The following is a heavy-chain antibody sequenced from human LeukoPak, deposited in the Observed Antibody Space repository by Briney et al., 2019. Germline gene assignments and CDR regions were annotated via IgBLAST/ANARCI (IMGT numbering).Heavy chain of an antibody. CDR3: ARLPLIATTRGGFDP. Sequence: PSETLFLTCTVSGGSISGYYWSWIRQPPGKRLEWIGYVYDTGATNYNPSLKSRFTISIDTCKNQFSLYLSSVTAADTAVYYCARLPLIATTRGGFDPWGQGTLVTVSS. D-gene: IGHD1/OR15-1a*01. CDR1: GGSISGYY. J-gene: IGHJ5*02. CDR2: VYDTGAT. V-gene: IGHV4-59*08.